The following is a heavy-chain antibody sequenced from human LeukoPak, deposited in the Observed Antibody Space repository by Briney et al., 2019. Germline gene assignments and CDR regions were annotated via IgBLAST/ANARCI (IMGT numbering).Heavy chain of an antibody. Sequence: GGSLRLSCAASGVTFSNAWMSWGRKAPRKGLEWVGRIKSKTDGGTTDYAAPVKGRFTISRDDSKNTLYLQMNSLKTEDTAVYYCTTDQRYCSSTSCYYFDYWGQGTLVTVSS. V-gene: IGHV3-15*01. CDR2: IKSKTDGGTT. CDR3: TTDQRYCSSTSCYYFDY. CDR1: GVTFSNAW. J-gene: IGHJ4*02. D-gene: IGHD2-2*01.